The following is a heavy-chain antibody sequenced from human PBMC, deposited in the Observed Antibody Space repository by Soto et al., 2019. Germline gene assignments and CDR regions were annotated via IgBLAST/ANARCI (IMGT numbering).Heavy chain of an antibody. V-gene: IGHV3-9*01. CDR1: GFTFDDYA. CDR2: ISWNSGSI. CDR3: ARARSGHDAFDI. J-gene: IGHJ3*02. D-gene: IGHD1-26*01. Sequence: GGSLRLSCAASGFTFDDYAMHWVRQAPGKGLEWVSGISWNSGSIGYADSVKGRFTISRDNAKNSLYLQMNSLRAEDTAVYYCARARSGHDAFDIWGQGTMVTV.